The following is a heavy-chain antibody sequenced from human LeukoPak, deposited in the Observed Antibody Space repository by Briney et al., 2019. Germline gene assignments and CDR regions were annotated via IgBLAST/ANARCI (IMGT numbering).Heavy chain of an antibody. CDR1: GGSFSGYY. V-gene: IGHV4-34*01. CDR3: ARGYCSSTSCPPSY. J-gene: IGHJ4*02. Sequence: SETLSLTCAVYGGSFSGYYWSWIRQPPGEGLEWIGEINHSGSTNYNPSLKSRVTISVDTSKNQFSLKLSSVTAADTAVYYCARGYCSSTSCPPSYWGQGTLVTVSS. CDR2: INHSGST. D-gene: IGHD2-2*01.